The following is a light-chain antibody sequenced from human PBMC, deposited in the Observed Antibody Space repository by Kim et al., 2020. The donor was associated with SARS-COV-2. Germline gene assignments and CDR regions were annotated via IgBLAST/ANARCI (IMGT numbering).Light chain of an antibody. V-gene: IGKV3-11*01. Sequence: EIVLKQSPATLSLSPGKRATLSCRARQGISYYVAWYQQKTSQAPRLLIYDASNRATGVPGRFTGSRSGADFTLTISSLEPEDFAVYYCQQRTNWPPMYIFGQGIKLEIK. CDR3: QQRTNWPPMYI. CDR2: DAS. J-gene: IGKJ2*01. CDR1: QGISYY.